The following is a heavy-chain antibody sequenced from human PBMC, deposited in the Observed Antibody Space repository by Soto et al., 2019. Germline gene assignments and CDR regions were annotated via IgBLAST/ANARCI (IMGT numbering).Heavy chain of an antibody. CDR3: ARGQGAALTSESWYLAY. CDR2: IWYDGSDQ. D-gene: IGHD6-13*01. Sequence: QVQLVESGGGVVQPGRSLRLSCAASGFTFSNYGMHWVRQAPGKGLEWVAVIWYDGSDQYYADSVKGRFTISRDNSKNTLYLQMSSLRAEDTAVYYCARGQGAALTSESWYLAYWGQGTLVTVSS. CDR1: GFTFSNYG. J-gene: IGHJ4*02. V-gene: IGHV3-33*01.